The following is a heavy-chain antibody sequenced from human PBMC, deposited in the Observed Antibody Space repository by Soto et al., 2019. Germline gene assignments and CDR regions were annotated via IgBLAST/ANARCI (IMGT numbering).Heavy chain of an antibody. CDR3: AKAWGLSKTYSGSYSDY. V-gene: IGHV3-23*01. D-gene: IGHD1-26*01. Sequence: GGSLRLSCAASGFTFSSYAMSWVRQAPGKGLEWVSAISGSGGSTYYADSVKGRFTISRDNSKNTLYLQMNSLRAEDTAVYYCAKAWGLSKTYSGSYSDYWGQGTLVTVSS. J-gene: IGHJ4*02. CDR2: ISGSGGST. CDR1: GFTFSSYA.